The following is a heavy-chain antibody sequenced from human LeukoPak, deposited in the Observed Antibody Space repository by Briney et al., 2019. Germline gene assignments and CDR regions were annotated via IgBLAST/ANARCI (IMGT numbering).Heavy chain of an antibody. D-gene: IGHD3-22*01. CDR2: IANDGRT. J-gene: IGHJ4*02. CDR1: GFTVSSNY. Sequence: TGGSLRLSCAASGFTVSSNYMSWVRQAPGKGLECVSVIANDGRTYYANSVKGRFTISRDISKNMVYLQMNSLRAEDTAVYYCVRDWGYESSGYWQKYFDSWGQGTLVTVSS. CDR3: VRDWGYESSGYWQKYFDS. V-gene: IGHV3-53*01.